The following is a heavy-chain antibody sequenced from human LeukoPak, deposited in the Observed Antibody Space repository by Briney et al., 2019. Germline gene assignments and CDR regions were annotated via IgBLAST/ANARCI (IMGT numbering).Heavy chain of an antibody. CDR2: IRYDGSNK. CDR1: GFTFSSYG. J-gene: IGHJ4*02. D-gene: IGHD2-2*01. V-gene: IGHV3-30*02. Sequence: GGSLRLSCAASGFTFSSYGMHWVRQAPGKGLEWVAFIRYDGSNKYYADSVKGRFTISRDNSKNTLYLQMNSLRAEDTAVYYCAKHPYCSSTSCYFDYWGQGTLSPSPQ. CDR3: AKHPYCSSTSCYFDY.